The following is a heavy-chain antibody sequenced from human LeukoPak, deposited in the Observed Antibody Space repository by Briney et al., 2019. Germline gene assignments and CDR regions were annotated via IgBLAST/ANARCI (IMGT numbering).Heavy chain of an antibody. CDR2: IYISGST. J-gene: IGHJ4*02. D-gene: IGHD7-27*01. CDR3: AGAPWGPFDF. Sequence: SETLSLTCTVSGDPISSGSYYWSWIRQPAGKGLEWIGRIYISGSTNYNPSLKSRVTISADTSKNQFSLKVNSVTAADTALYYCAGAPWGPFDFWGQGTLVTISS. CDR1: GDPISSGSYY. V-gene: IGHV4-61*02.